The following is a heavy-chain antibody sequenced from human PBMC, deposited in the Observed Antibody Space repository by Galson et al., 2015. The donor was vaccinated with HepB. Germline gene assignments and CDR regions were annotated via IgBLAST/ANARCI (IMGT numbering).Heavy chain of an antibody. CDR2: IYYSGST. V-gene: IGHV4-31*03. CDR1: GGSISSGGYY. CDR3: AREGLHNWFDP. D-gene: IGHD5-18*01. Sequence: TLSLTCTVSGGSISSGGYYWSWIRQHPGKGLEWIGYIYYSGSTYYNPSLKSRVTISVDTSKNQFSLKLSSVTAADMAVYYCAREGLHNWFDPWGQGTLVTVSS. J-gene: IGHJ5*02.